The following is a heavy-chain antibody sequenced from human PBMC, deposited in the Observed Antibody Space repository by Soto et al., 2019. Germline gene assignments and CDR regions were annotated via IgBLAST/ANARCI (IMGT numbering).Heavy chain of an antibody. CDR1: GGAFSNAA. V-gene: IGHV1-69*01. CDR3: AGDPAAYCSVWPGRSLDS. CDR2: IIPMFRTS. Sequence: ASVMVPCKDSGGAFSNAAISWVRQTTGQGLEWMGQIIPMFRTSNYAQKSKGRVMIIADESRRSAYMEMRSLRSDDPAKYDCAGDPAAYCSVWPGRSLDSW. J-gene: IGHJ5*01. D-gene: IGHD2-15*01.